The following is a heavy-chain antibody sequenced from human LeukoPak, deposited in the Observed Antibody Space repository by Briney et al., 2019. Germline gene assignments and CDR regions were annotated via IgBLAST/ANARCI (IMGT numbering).Heavy chain of an antibody. V-gene: IGHV3-23*01. Sequence: GGSLRLSCAASGFNFGSYSMTWVRQAPGKGLEWVSVISADSATTFYADSVKGRFTISRDNAKNTVFLQMSSLRAEDTAVYYCARGVGYSSSSGDYWGQGTLVTVSS. J-gene: IGHJ4*02. CDR2: ISADSATT. D-gene: IGHD6-6*01. CDR1: GFNFGSYS. CDR3: ARGVGYSSSSGDY.